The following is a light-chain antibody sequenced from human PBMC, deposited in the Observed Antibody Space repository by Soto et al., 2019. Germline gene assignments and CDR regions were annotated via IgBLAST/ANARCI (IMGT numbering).Light chain of an antibody. CDR1: QSVSSSY. V-gene: IGKV3-20*01. CDR2: GAS. CDR3: RQYGSSPYT. Sequence: EIVLTQSPGTLSLSPGERATLSCRASQSVSSSYLAWYQQNPGQAPRLLIYGASSRATGIADRFSGSGSVTDFTLTISRLEPEDYTVYYCRQYGSSPYTFGQGTKLEIK. J-gene: IGKJ2*01.